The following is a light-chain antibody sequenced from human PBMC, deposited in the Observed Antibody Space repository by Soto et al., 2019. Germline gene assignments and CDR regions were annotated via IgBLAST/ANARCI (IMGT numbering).Light chain of an antibody. V-gene: IGLV1-44*01. CDR1: YSNIGSNF. CDR2: SIN. Sequence: QSVLTQPPSASATPGQTVTISCSGRYSNIGSNFVSWYQRLPGTAPKLLIYSINQRPSGVPDRFSGYKSGTSASLTISGLESEDEADYFCSAWEDSLDGPVFGGGTKLTV. CDR3: SAWEDSLDGPV. J-gene: IGLJ3*02.